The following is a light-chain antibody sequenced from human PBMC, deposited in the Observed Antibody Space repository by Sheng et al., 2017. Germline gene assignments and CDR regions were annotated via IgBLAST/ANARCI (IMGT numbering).Light chain of an antibody. CDR2: QDT. CDR3: QAWDSATTTVL. CDR1: KLGDKY. J-gene: IGLJ2*01. Sequence: SYELTQPPSVSVSPGQTASITCSGDKLGDKYACWYQQKPGQSPVLVIYQDTERPSGIPERFSGSNSGNTATLTISGTQSMDEADYYCQAWDSATTTVLFGGGTKLTVL. V-gene: IGLV3-1*01.